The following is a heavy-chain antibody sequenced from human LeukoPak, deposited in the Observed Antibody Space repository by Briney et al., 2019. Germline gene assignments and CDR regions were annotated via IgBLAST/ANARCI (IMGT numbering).Heavy chain of an antibody. CDR1: GGSISSYY. Sequence: SETLSLTCTVSGGSISSYYWSWIRQPPGKGLEWIGYIYYSGSTNYNPSLKSRVTISVDTSKNQFSLNLSSVTAADTAVYYCARESVAGISGGYSDYWGQGTLATVSS. CDR2: IYYSGST. CDR3: ARESVAGISGGYSDY. D-gene: IGHD6-19*01. J-gene: IGHJ4*02. V-gene: IGHV4-59*01.